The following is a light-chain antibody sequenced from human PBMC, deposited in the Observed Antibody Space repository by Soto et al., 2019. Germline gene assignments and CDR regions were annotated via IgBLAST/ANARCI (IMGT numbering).Light chain of an antibody. CDR3: SSYTSSSTRV. Sequence: QSALTQPASVSGSPGQSITISCTGTSSDVGGYNYVSWYQQHPGKAPKLMIYEVSKRPSGVSNRFSGSKSGNTASLTISGFQAEDEADYYCSSYTSSSTRVFGGGTKVTVL. V-gene: IGLV2-14*01. CDR1: SSDVGGYNY. J-gene: IGLJ2*01. CDR2: EVS.